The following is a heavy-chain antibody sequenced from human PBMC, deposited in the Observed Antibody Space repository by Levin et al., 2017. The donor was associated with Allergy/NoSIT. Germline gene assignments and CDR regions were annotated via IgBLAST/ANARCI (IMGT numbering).Heavy chain of an antibody. CDR1: GFIFSSYA. J-gene: IGHJ4*02. CDR2: VSVSGGST. CDR3: AKDVGYCSRTSCYLEY. D-gene: IGHD2-2*01. Sequence: GGSLRLSCAASGFIFSSYAMSWVRQAPGKGLEWVSGVSVSGGSTNYADSVKGRFTISRDNSKNTLFLQMNSLRAEDTAIYFCAKDVGYCSRTSCYLEYWGQGALVTVSS. V-gene: IGHV3-23*01.